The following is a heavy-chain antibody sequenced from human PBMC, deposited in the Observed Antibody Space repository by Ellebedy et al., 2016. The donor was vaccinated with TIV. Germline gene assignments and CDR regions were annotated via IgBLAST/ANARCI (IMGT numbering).Heavy chain of an antibody. CDR3: ARGGAGFDSMNRELSFDS. Sequence: GGSLRLSXAASGFTFSNFPMHWVRQAPGKGLEWVAFISYDGRNAEYADSVKGRFTISRDDAENSLYLQMNSLRDEDTAVYYCARGGAGFDSMNRELSFDSWGQGTLVTVSS. CDR2: ISYDGRNA. CDR1: GFTFSNFP. V-gene: IGHV3-30*04. J-gene: IGHJ4*02. D-gene: IGHD1-26*01.